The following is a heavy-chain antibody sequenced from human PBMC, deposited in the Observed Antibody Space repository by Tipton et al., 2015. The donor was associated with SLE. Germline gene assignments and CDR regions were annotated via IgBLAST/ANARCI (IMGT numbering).Heavy chain of an antibody. V-gene: IGHV4-59*08. CDR3: ARQIYDTSSGGANWFDP. J-gene: IGHJ5*02. D-gene: IGHD6-6*01. CDR1: GDSINTHY. Sequence: TLSLTCTISGDSINTHYWSWIRQSPGRGVEWIGYIHYTGVTDYNPSLRSRVTISADTSKNQLSLKLRSVTAADTALYYCARQIYDTSSGGANWFDPWGQGTLVTVSS. CDR2: IHYTGVT.